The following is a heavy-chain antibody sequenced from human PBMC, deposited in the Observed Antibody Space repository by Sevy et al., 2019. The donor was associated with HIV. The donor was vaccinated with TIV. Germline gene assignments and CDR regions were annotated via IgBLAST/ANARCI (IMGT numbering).Heavy chain of an antibody. V-gene: IGHV3-30*18. D-gene: IGHD3-10*01. CDR3: SNAYDVSGVKTGGHFDS. CDR1: GFTFSRYG. Sequence: GGSLRLSCGGFGFTFSRYGMHWVRQAPGKGLEWVAVISYEGSNKYYADSVKGRFTISRDNSKNTLYLQMNSLRAENTAVYFCSNAYDVSGVKTGGHFDSWGQGTLVTVSS. CDR2: ISYEGSNK. J-gene: IGHJ4*02.